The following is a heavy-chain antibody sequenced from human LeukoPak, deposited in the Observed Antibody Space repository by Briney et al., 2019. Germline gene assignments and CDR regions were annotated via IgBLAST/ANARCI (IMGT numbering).Heavy chain of an antibody. V-gene: IGHV5-51*01. CDR2: IYLCDSDT. J-gene: IGHJ5*01. Sequence: GESLKIPCKVPEYSFTNYWNGWVRQTPVKGLEWMGIIYLCDSDTRYSPSFHGQVTISADKSIRTAYLQWSSLKASDAAMYYCATTKTNYCSSTSCYADSWGQGALVSVSS. CDR3: ATTKTNYCSSTSCYADS. CDR1: EYSFTNYW. D-gene: IGHD2-2*01.